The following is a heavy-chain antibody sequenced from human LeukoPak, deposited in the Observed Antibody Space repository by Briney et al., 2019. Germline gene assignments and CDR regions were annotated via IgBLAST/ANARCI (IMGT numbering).Heavy chain of an antibody. CDR2: IYYSGTT. D-gene: IGHD6-13*01. J-gene: IGHJ4*02. Sequence: SETLSLTCTVSGGSISDYYWSWIRQPPGKGLEWIGYIYYSGTTNYNPSLKSRVTISVDTSKNQFSLKLNSVTAADTAVYYCARGVYIAAAQYGYWGQGTLVTVSS. CDR1: GGSISDYY. CDR3: ARGVYIAAAQYGY. V-gene: IGHV4-59*01.